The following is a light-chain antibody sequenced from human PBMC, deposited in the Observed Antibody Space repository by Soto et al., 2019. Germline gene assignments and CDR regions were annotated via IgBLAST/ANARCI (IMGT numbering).Light chain of an antibody. CDR3: SSYTSSSVV. CDR1: XSDVGGYNY. Sequence: QSALTQPASVSGSPXQSITXXCTGTXSDVGGYNYVSWYQQHPGKAPKLMIYDVSNRPSGVSNRFSGSKSGNTASLTISGLQAEDEADYYCSSYTSSSVVFGGGTKLTVL. CDR2: DVS. J-gene: IGLJ2*01. V-gene: IGLV2-14*01.